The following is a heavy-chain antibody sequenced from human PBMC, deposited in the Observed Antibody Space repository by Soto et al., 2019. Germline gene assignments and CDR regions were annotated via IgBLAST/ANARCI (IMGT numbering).Heavy chain of an antibody. CDR3: AREGLLRGGAFDI. CDR1: NYTFTRYG. D-gene: IGHD3-10*01. J-gene: IGHJ3*02. Sequence: QVQLVQSGPEVKKPGASVKVSCKASNYTFTRYGLSWVRQAPGQGLEWMGWISNYNGNTNYARRLQGRVTMTTDTSTTTAYMELRGLRSDDTSVYYCAREGLLRGGAFDIWGQGTVVTVSS. V-gene: IGHV1-18*04. CDR2: ISNYNGNT.